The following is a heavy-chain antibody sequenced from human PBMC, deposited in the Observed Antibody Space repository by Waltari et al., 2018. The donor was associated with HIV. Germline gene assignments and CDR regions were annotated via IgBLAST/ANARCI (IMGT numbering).Heavy chain of an antibody. CDR2: ISGSGGST. CDR3: AKDPMDIVATINYYGMDV. V-gene: IGHV3-23*01. J-gene: IGHJ6*02. Sequence: EVQLLESGGGWVQPGGSLRLSCAASGFTFSRYAMSWFRQAPGKGLGWVSAISGSGGSTYYADSVKGRFTISRDNSKNTLYLQMNSLRAEDTAVYYCAKDPMDIVATINYYGMDVWGQGTTVTVSS. D-gene: IGHD5-12*01. CDR1: GFTFSRYA.